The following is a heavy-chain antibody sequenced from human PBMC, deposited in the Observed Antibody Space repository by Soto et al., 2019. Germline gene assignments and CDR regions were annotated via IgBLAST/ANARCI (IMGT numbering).Heavy chain of an antibody. D-gene: IGHD5-12*01. CDR3: ARRSVYSGYDPNAFDI. CDR1: GYSFTSYW. CDR2: IYPGDSDT. Sequence: PGESLKISFKGSGYSFTSYWIGWVHQMPGKGLEWMGIIYPGDSDTRYSPSFQGQVTISAAKSISTAYLQWSSLKASDTAMYYCARRSVYSGYDPNAFDIWGQGTMVTVS. V-gene: IGHV5-51*07. J-gene: IGHJ3*02.